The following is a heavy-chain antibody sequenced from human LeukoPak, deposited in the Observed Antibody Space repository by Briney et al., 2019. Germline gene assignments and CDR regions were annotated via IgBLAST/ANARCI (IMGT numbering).Heavy chain of an antibody. V-gene: IGHV4-59*01. J-gene: IGHJ4*02. D-gene: IGHD1-1*01. CDR2: INYSGST. CDR3: ARGGGTTFDY. CDR1: GGSISRYY. Sequence: SETLSLTCTVSGGSISRYYWSWIRQPPGKGLEWIGYINYSGSTKYNPSLKSRVTISVDTSKNQFSLKLSSVTAADTAVYFCARGGGTTFDYWGQGALVTVSS.